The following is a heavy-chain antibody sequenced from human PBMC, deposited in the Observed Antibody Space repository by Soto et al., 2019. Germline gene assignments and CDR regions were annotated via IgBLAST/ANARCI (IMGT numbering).Heavy chain of an antibody. Sequence: GGSLRLSCAASGFTFSSYAMHWVRQAPGKGLEWVAVISYDGSNKYYADSVKGRFTISRDNSKNTLYLQMNSLRAEDTAVYYCAVAIDYWGQGTLVTVSS. CDR2: ISYDGSNK. CDR1: GFTFSSYA. J-gene: IGHJ4*02. D-gene: IGHD5-12*01. CDR3: AVAIDY. V-gene: IGHV3-30-3*01.